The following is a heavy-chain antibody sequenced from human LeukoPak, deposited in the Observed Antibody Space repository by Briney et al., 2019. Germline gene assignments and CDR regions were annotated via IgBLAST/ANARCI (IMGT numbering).Heavy chain of an antibody. CDR1: GFTFSSYG. J-gene: IGHJ4*02. D-gene: IGHD3-3*01. V-gene: IGHV3-30*02. Sequence: PGGSLRLSCAASGFTFSSYGMHWVRQAPGKGLEWVAFIRYDGSNKYYADSVKGRFTISRDNSKSTLYLQMNSLRAEDTAVYYCAKEGYYDFWSGYYSDYWGQGTLVTVSS. CDR2: IRYDGSNK. CDR3: AKEGYYDFWSGYYSDY.